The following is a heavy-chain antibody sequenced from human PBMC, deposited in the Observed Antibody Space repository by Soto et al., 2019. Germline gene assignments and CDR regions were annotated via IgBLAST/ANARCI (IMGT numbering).Heavy chain of an antibody. D-gene: IGHD6-19*01. CDR3: ARGAIAVAATSALDI. CDR1: GFTFSSYS. Sequence: EVQLVESGGGLVKPGGSLRLSCAASGFTFSSYSMNWVRQAPGKGLEWVSSISSSSSYIYYADSVKGRFTISRDNAKNSLYLQMNSLRAEDTAVYYCARGAIAVAATSALDIWGQGTMVTVSS. V-gene: IGHV3-21*01. CDR2: ISSSSSYI. J-gene: IGHJ3*02.